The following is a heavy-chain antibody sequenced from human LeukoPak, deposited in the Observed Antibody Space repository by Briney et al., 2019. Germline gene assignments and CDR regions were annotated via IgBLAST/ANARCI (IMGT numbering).Heavy chain of an antibody. CDR1: GDSVSRSDSY. J-gene: IGHJ1*01. Sequence: TSETLSLTCTIFGDSVSRSDSYWDWIRQPPGKGLEWIGTIYYSGRTYYSPSLKSRVTLSVDMSNNQFSLTLSSVTAADTALYFCARRCYYDSSGYLEWGQGTLVTVSS. CDR2: IYYSGRT. V-gene: IGHV4-39*01. CDR3: ARRCYYDSSGYLE. D-gene: IGHD3-22*01.